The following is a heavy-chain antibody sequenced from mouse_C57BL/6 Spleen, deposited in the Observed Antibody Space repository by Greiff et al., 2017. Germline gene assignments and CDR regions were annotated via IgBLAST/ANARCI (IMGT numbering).Heavy chain of an antibody. CDR3: ARGYGNYWFAS. V-gene: IGHV1-69*01. J-gene: IGHJ3*01. Sequence: QVQLKQPGAELVMPGASVKLSCKASGYTFTSYWMHWVKQRPGQGLEWIGEIDPSDSYTNYNQKFKGKSTLPVDKSSSTAYMQLSSLTSEDSAVXYCARGYGNYWFASWGKGTLVTVSA. D-gene: IGHD2-1*01. CDR2: IDPSDSYT. CDR1: GYTFTSYW.